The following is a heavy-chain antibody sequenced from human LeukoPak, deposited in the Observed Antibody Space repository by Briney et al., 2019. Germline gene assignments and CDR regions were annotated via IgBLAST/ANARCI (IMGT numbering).Heavy chain of an antibody. D-gene: IGHD3-10*01. CDR3: ARGDRSGAPRGDYFDY. CDR2: INPNSGGT. V-gene: IGHV1-2*02. J-gene: IGHJ4*02. CDR1: GYTFTGYY. Sequence: ASVTVSCKASGYTFTGYYMHWVRQAPGQGLEWMGWINPNSGGTNYAQKFQGRVTMTRDTSISTAYMELSRLRSDDTAVYYCARGDRSGAPRGDYFDYWGQGTLVTVSS.